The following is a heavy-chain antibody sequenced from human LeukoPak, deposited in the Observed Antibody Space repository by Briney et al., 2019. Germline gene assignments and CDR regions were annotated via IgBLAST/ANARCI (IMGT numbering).Heavy chain of an antibody. V-gene: IGHV3-21*01. CDR2: ISSSSSYI. CDR3: AREAGRGIGHYFDY. J-gene: IGHJ4*02. Sequence: KPGGSLRLSCAASGFTFSSYSMNWVRQAPGKGLEWVSSISSSSSYIYYADSVKGRFTISRDNSKNTLYLQMNSLRAEDTAVYYCAREAGRGIGHYFDYWGQGTLVTVSS. CDR1: GFTFSSYS. D-gene: IGHD1-26*01.